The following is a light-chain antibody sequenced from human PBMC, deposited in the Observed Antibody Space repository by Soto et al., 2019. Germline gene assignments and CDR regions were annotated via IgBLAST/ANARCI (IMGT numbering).Light chain of an antibody. Sequence: ILLTPSPDSLSVTLGASANINCKSSQSVLYSSNNKNYLAWYQQKPGQPPKLLIYWASTRESGVPDRFSGSGSGTDFTLTISSLQAEDVAVYYCQQYYSTPRTFGQGTKVDIK. CDR2: WAS. CDR1: QSVLYSSNNKNY. J-gene: IGKJ1*01. CDR3: QQYYSTPRT. V-gene: IGKV4-1*01.